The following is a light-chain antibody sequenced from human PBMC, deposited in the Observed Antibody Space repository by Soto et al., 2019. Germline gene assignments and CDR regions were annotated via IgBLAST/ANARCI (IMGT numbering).Light chain of an antibody. CDR3: QQYNSYSPWT. Sequence: DIQMTQSPSTLSGSVGDRVTITCRSSQTISSWLAWYQQKAGKDPKLLIYKAYSLESGVPSRFSGRGSGTEFTLTISSLQPDDFATYYCQQYNSYSPWTFGQGTKVDI. J-gene: IGKJ1*01. CDR2: KAY. CDR1: QTISSW. V-gene: IGKV1-5*03.